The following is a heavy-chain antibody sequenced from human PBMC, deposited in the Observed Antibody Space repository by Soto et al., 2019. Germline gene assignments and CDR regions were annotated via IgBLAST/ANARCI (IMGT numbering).Heavy chain of an antibody. Sequence: QVQLQESGPGLVKPSQTLSLTCTVSGGSISSGGYYWSWIRQHPGKGLEWIGYIYYSGSTYYNPSLKSRVTISVDTSKNQFSMKLSSVTAADTAVYYCARERDGERLRYFDLWGRGTLVTVSS. CDR3: ARERDGERLRYFDL. J-gene: IGHJ2*01. V-gene: IGHV4-31*03. D-gene: IGHD3-3*01. CDR2: IYYSGST. CDR1: GGSISSGGYY.